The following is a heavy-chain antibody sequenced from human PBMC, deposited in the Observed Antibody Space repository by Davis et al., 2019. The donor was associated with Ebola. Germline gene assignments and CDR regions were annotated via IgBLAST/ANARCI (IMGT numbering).Heavy chain of an antibody. CDR3: ARESSG. J-gene: IGHJ4*02. Sequence: GGSLRLSCAASGFTFSSYGMHWVRQAPGKGLEWVAVIWYDGSNKYYVDSVKGRFTISRDNAKNSLYLLMNSLRAEDTAVYYCARESSGWGQGTLVTVSS. CDR2: IWYDGSNK. V-gene: IGHV3-33*01. D-gene: IGHD6-19*01. CDR1: GFTFSSYG.